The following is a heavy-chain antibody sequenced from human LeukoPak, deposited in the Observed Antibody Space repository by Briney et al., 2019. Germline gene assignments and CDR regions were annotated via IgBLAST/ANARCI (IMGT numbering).Heavy chain of an antibody. V-gene: IGHV4-59*01. J-gene: IGHJ5*02. CDR1: GGSTNSYY. CDR2: IYYSGST. CDR3: ARSGYYHSGVYNWWFDP. D-gene: IGHD3-22*01. Sequence: SETLSLTCTVSGGSTNSYYWSWIRQPPGKGLEWIGYIYYSGSTNYNPSLMSRVTISVDTSKNQFFLKMSSVTAADMPVYYCARSGYYHSGVYNWWFDPWGQGTLVTVSS.